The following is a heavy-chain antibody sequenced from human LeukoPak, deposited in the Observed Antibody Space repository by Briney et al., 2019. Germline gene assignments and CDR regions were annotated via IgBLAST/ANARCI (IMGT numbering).Heavy chain of an antibody. J-gene: IGHJ4*02. CDR1: GFTFGDYA. V-gene: IGHV3-49*03. CDR3: TRDRDDSSGYLFSY. Sequence: GGSLRLSCTASGFTFGDYAMSWFRQAPGKGLEYVGFIRSKAYGGTTEYAASVKGRFTISRDDSKSITYLQMNSLKTEDTAVYYCTRDRDDSSGYLFSYWGQGTLVTVSS. D-gene: IGHD3-22*01. CDR2: IRSKAYGGTT.